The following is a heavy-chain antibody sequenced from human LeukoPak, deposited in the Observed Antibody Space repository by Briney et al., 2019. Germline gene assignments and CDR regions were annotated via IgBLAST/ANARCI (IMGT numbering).Heavy chain of an antibody. CDR2: ISSSGSTI. CDR3: AADYYYGSGSSSYMDV. CDR1: GFTFSDYY. V-gene: IGHV3-11*01. D-gene: IGHD3-10*01. Sequence: PGGSLRLSCAASGFTFSDYYMSWIRQAPGKGLEWVSYISSSGSTIYYADSVKGRFTISRDNAKNSLYLQMNSLRAEDTAVYYCAADYYYGSGSSSYMDVWGKGTTVTVSS. J-gene: IGHJ6*03.